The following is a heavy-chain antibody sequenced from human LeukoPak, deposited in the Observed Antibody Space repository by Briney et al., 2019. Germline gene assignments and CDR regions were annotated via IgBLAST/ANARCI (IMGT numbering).Heavy chain of an antibody. D-gene: IGHD1-26*01. Sequence: SQTLSLTCAVSGGSISSGGYSWSWIRQPPGKGLEWIGYIYHSGSTYYNPSLKSRVTISVDRSKNQFSLKLSSVTAADTAVYYCARGEYSGSRRLPDYFDYWGQGTLVTVSS. J-gene: IGHJ4*02. CDR2: IYHSGST. CDR3: ARGEYSGSRRLPDYFDY. CDR1: GGSISSGGYS. V-gene: IGHV4-30-2*01.